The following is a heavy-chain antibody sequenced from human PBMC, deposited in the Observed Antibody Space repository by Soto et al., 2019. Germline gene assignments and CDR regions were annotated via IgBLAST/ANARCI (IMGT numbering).Heavy chain of an antibody. CDR3: ARDPHSYGDYENFLY. CDR1: GYTFTSYG. V-gene: IGHV1-18*01. D-gene: IGHD4-17*01. Sequence: ASVKVSCKASGYTFTSYGISWVRQAPGQGLEWMGWISAYNGNTNYAQKLQGRVTMTTDTSTSTAYMELRSLRSDDTAVYYCARDPHSYGDYENFLYWGQGTLVTVSS. CDR2: ISAYNGNT. J-gene: IGHJ4*02.